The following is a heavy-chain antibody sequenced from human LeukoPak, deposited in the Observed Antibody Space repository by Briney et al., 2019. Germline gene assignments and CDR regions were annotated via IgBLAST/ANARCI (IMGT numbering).Heavy chain of an antibody. CDR3: ASATDYYGSGSYYNVTDY. Sequence: PSETLSLTCAVSGGSISSNSWWSWVRQPPGKGLEWIGEIYHSGTTNYNPSLKSRVTISVDKSKNQFSLKLSSVTAADTAVYYCASATDYYGSGSYYNVTDYWGQGTLVTVSS. CDR2: IYHSGTT. D-gene: IGHD3-10*01. V-gene: IGHV4-4*02. J-gene: IGHJ4*02. CDR1: GGSISSNSW.